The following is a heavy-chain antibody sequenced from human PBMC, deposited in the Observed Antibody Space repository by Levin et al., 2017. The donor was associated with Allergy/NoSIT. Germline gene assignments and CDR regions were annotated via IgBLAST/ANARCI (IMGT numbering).Heavy chain of an antibody. D-gene: IGHD3-22*01. Sequence: GGSLRLSCAASGFTFSSYWMHWVRQAPGKGLVWVSRINSDGSSTSYADSVKGRFTISRDNAKNTLYLQMNSLRAEDTAVYYCASEGDYYDSSGYLHDAFDIWGQGTMVTVSS. J-gene: IGHJ3*02. CDR2: INSDGSST. CDR3: ASEGDYYDSSGYLHDAFDI. V-gene: IGHV3-74*01. CDR1: GFTFSSYW.